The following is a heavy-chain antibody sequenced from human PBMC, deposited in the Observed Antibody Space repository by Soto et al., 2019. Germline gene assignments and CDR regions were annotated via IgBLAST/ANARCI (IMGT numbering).Heavy chain of an antibody. V-gene: IGHV4-31*03. CDR1: GGSISSGGYY. Sequence: TLSLTCTVSGGSISSGGYYWSWIRQHPGKGLEWIGYIYYSGSTYYNPSLKSRVTISVDTSKNQFSLKLSSVTAADTAVYYCARVAQLLCTISPCYYYGMDVWGQGTTVTVSS. D-gene: IGHD2-2*01. CDR3: ARVAQLLCTISPCYYYGMDV. CDR2: IYYSGST. J-gene: IGHJ6*02.